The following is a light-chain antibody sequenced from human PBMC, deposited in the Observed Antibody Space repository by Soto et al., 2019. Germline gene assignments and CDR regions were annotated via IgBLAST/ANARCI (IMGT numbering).Light chain of an antibody. J-gene: IGKJ5*01. CDR3: QQYGSSLIT. V-gene: IGKV3-20*01. CDR2: DAS. CDR1: QSISTY. Sequence: EILLTQSPVTLSLSPGQRATLSCRASQSISTYLAWYQVKPGQAPRLLIYDASSRATGVPARFSGSGSGTDFTLIINRLEPEDFAAYYCQQYGSSLITFGQGTRLEIK.